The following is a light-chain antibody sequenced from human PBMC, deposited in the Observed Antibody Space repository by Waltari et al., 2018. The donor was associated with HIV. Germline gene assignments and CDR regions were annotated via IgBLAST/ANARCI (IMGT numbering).Light chain of an antibody. CDR2: KDN. V-gene: IGLV3-27*01. J-gene: IGLJ2*01. Sequence: SYELTQPSSVSVSPGQTARITCSGDVLSTKFARWFQEKPGQAPVLIIYKDNERPSGIPVRFSGSSSGTTVTLTISGAQVDDEADYYCYSATENNLVFGGGTKLTVL. CDR3: YSATENNLV. CDR1: VLSTKF.